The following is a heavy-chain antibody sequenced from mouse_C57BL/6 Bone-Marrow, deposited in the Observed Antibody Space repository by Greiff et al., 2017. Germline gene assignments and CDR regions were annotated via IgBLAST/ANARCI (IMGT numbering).Heavy chain of an antibody. D-gene: IGHD1-1*01. CDR2: IYPRDGST. V-gene: IGHV1-78*01. J-gene: IGHJ3*01. CDR1: GYTFTDHT. Sequence: VKLQESDAELVKPGASVKISCKVSGYTFTDHTIHWMKQRPEQGLEWIGYIYPRDGSTKYNEKFKGKATLTADKSSSTAYMQLNSLTSEDSAVYFCSRPYGSTPFAYWGQGTLVTVSA. CDR3: SRPYGSTPFAY.